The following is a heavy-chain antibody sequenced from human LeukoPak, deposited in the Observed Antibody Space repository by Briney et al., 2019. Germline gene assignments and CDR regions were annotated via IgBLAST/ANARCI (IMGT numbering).Heavy chain of an antibody. CDR3: AKDLVGAVAELFDY. V-gene: IGHV3-23*01. D-gene: IGHD1-26*01. CDR2: ISGSGGSK. J-gene: IGHJ4*02. CDR1: GFTFSSYA. Sequence: GGSLRLSCAASGFTFSSYAMSWVRQAPGKGLEWVSAISGSGGSKYYADPVKGRFTISRDNSKNTLYLKINSLRAEDTAVYYCAKDLVGAVAELFDYWGQGTLVTGSS.